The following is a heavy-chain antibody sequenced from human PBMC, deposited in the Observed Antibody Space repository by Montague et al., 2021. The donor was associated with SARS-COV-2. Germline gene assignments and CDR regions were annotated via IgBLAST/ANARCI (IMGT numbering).Heavy chain of an antibody. CDR3: ARQYCDYSDNGFAI. D-gene: IGHD4-17*01. CDR1: GDSISYRSYY. CDR2: VSYSGST. J-gene: IGHJ3*02. Sequence: SETLSLTCTVSGDSISYRSYYWGWIRQPPGKGLEWIGTVSYSGSTYYNASLKSRVTIYVYTSKSQFSLTLTSVTAAATASYYCARQYCDYSDNGFAIWGQGTMVIVSS. V-gene: IGHV4-39*01.